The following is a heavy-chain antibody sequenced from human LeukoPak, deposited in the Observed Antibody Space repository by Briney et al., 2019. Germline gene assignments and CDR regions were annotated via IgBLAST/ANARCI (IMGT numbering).Heavy chain of an antibody. D-gene: IGHD3-22*01. CDR2: IYHSGST. Sequence: PSETLSLTCAVSGGSISSSNWWSWVRQPPGKGLEWIGEIYHSGSTNYNPSLKSRVTISVDTSKNQFSLKLSSVTAADTAVYYCARNPRPSTYDSSGYYSLEFDYWGQGTLVTVSS. V-gene: IGHV4-4*02. J-gene: IGHJ4*02. CDR1: GGSISSSNW. CDR3: ARNPRPSTYDSSGYYSLEFDY.